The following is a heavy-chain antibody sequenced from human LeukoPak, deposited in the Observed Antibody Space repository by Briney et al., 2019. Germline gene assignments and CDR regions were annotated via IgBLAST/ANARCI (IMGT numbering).Heavy chain of an antibody. CDR3: ARAPWELTDYYYKDV. Sequence: PGKSLRLSCAVSGLIFSNYEMHWVRQARGKGLEWVGVISYDGSKKNYAESVKGRFTISRDSSKNTLYLQMNSLRGEDTAVYYCARAPWELTDYYYKDVWGKGTTVTVS. V-gene: IGHV3-30*01. D-gene: IGHD1-26*01. J-gene: IGHJ6*03. CDR1: GLIFSNYE. CDR2: ISYDGSKK.